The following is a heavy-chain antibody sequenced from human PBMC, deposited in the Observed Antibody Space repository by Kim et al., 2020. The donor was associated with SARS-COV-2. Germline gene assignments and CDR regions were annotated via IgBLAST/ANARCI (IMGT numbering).Heavy chain of an antibody. CDR3: ARGGFGGYFDYLDY. Sequence: SPTFQGQVTISADKSNSTAYLQWSSLKASDAAVYYCARGGFGGYFDYLDYWGQGTLVTVSS. D-gene: IGHD3-9*01. V-gene: IGHV5-51*01. J-gene: IGHJ4*02.